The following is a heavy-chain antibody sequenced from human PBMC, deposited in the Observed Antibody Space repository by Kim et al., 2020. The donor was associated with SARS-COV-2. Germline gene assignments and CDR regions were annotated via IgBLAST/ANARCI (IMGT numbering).Heavy chain of an antibody. CDR3: VRGGGP. V-gene: IGHV4-59*02. J-gene: IGHJ5*02. CDR1: GGSVSSHY. CDR2: IYDSGTT. Sequence: SETLSLTCTVSGGSVSSHYWNWMRLPPGKGLEWNGYIYDSGTTKYNPSLKSRVTISADTSKNQISLNVISVTPADTAVYHCVRGGGPWGPGTLVTVSS.